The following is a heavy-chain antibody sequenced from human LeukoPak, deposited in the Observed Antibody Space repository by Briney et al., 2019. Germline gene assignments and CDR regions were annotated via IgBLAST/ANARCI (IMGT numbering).Heavy chain of an antibody. Sequence: GGSLRLSCAASGFTFSSYAMSWVRQAPGKGLEWVSTISGSGGSTYYADSVKGRFTISRDNSKNTLYLQMNSLRAEDTALYYCARDLTGYCSGGSCYYMDVWGKGTTVTVSS. CDR3: ARDLTGYCSGGSCYYMDV. CDR2: ISGSGGST. J-gene: IGHJ6*03. D-gene: IGHD2-15*01. V-gene: IGHV3-23*01. CDR1: GFTFSSYA.